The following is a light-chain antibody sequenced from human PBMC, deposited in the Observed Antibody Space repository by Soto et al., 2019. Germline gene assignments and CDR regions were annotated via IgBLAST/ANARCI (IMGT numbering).Light chain of an antibody. CDR1: QSVSSN. CDR2: AAS. Sequence: ILMANFPATLSVSPAERPTLSRRSSQSVSSNLAWYHQKPGQAPRLLIYAASTRATGIPARFSGSGSGTEFTLTISSLQSEDFAVYYCQQYNNWLWTFGKGTKVDIK. V-gene: IGKV3-15*01. J-gene: IGKJ1*01. CDR3: QQYNNWLWT.